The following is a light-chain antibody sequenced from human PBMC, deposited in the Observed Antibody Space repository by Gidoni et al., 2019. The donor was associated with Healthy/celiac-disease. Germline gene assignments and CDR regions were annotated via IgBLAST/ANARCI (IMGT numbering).Light chain of an antibody. CDR2: LGS. J-gene: IGKJ1*01. V-gene: IGKV2-28*01. CDR1: QSLLHSNGYNY. CDR3: MQALQTPWT. Sequence: VMTQSPLSLPVTPGAPASISCRSSQSLLHSNGYNYLDWYLQKPGQSPQLLIYLGSNRASGVPDRFSGSGSGTDFTLKISRVEAEDVGVYYCMQALQTPWTFGQGTKVEIK.